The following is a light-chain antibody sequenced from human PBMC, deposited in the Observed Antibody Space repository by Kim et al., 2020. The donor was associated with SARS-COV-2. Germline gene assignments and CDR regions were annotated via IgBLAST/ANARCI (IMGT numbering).Light chain of an antibody. CDR3: QQYHGPGT. CDR2: MAS. CDR1: QSISTW. V-gene: IGKV1-5*03. Sequence: IQMTQSPSTLSASVGDRVTITCRASQSISTWLAWYQQKPGKAPKLLIYMASTLEGGVPSRFTGSGSGTDFTLTISSLQPDDFATYYCQQYHGPGTFGQGTKVDIK. J-gene: IGKJ1*01.